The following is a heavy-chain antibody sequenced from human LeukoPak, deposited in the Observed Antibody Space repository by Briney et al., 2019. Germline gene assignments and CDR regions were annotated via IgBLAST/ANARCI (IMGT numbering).Heavy chain of an antibody. CDR3: ARVVLYSSGWYDYYYYGMDV. CDR2: INPNSGGT. Sequence: ASVKVSCKASGYTFTGYYMHWVRQAPGQGLVWMGRINPNSGGTNYAQKFQGRVTMTRDTSISTAYMELSRLRSDDTAVYYCARVVLYSSGWYDYYYYGMDVWGQGTTVTVSS. V-gene: IGHV1-2*06. D-gene: IGHD6-19*01. CDR1: GYTFTGYY. J-gene: IGHJ6*02.